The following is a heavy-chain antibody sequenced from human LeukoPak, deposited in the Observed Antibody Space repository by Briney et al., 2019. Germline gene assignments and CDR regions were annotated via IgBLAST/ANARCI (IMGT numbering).Heavy chain of an antibody. CDR1: GFNFRDYS. Sequence: GESLRLSCAASGFNFRDYSMNWVRQAPGRGLEWVSSISASSRYIFYADSVKGRFTISRDNSNNSLYLQMNSLRAEDTAVYYCARDAHSGYNSEGDWFDPWGQGTLVTVSS. CDR3: ARDAHSGYNSEGDWFDP. D-gene: IGHD5-12*01. CDR2: ISASSRYI. J-gene: IGHJ5*02. V-gene: IGHV3-21*01.